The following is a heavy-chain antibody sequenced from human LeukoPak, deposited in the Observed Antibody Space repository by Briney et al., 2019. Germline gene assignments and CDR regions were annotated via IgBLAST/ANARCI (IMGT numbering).Heavy chain of an antibody. V-gene: IGHV3-66*01. D-gene: IGHD6-13*01. CDR1: GVTVTNVW. CDR3: ASEQQLTFYGMDV. Sequence: GGSLRLSCVASGVTVTNVWMSWVRQAPGKGLEWVSVIYSGGTTYYADSVKGRFTISRDNSKNTLYLQMNSLRAEDTAVYYCASEQQLTFYGMDVWGQGTTVTVSS. J-gene: IGHJ6*02. CDR2: IYSGGTT.